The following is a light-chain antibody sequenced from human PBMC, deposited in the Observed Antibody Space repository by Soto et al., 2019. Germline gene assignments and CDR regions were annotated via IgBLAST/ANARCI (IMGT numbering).Light chain of an antibody. Sequence: DIQMTQSPSTLSASVGDRVTITCRASQSISSWLAWYEQKPGKAPKLLIYDASSLQRGVPSRFNGSGSGAEFTLTISSLQPDDFATYYCQQYNSYLFGQGTKVDIK. V-gene: IGKV1-5*01. CDR2: DAS. CDR1: QSISSW. J-gene: IGKJ1*01. CDR3: QQYNSYL.